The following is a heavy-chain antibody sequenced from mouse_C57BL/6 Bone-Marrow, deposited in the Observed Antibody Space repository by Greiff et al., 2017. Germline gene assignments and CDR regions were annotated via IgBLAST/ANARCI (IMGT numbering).Heavy chain of an antibody. V-gene: IGHV1-63*01. CDR1: GYTFTNYW. CDR2: IYPGGGYT. D-gene: IGHD1-1*01. Sequence: VKLMESGAELVRPGTSVKMSCKASGYTFTNYWIGWAKQRPGHGLEWIGDIYPGGGYTNYNEKFKGKATLTADKSSSTAYMQFSSLTSEDSAIYYCARWDYGSSGFAYWGQGTLVTVSA. CDR3: ARWDYGSSGFAY. J-gene: IGHJ3*01.